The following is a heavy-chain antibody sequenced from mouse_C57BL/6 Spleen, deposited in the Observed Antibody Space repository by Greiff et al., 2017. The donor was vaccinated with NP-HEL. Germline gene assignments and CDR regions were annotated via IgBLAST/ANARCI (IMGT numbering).Heavy chain of an antibody. Sequence: QVQLKQSGAELARPGASVKLSCKASGYTFTSYGISWVKQRTGQGLEWIGEIYPRSGNTYYNEKFKGKATLTADKSSSTAYMELRSLTSEDSAVYFCATYDLWFAYWGQGTLVTVSA. CDR2: IYPRSGNT. D-gene: IGHD2-12*01. CDR1: GYTFTSYG. J-gene: IGHJ3*01. V-gene: IGHV1-81*01. CDR3: ATYDLWFAY.